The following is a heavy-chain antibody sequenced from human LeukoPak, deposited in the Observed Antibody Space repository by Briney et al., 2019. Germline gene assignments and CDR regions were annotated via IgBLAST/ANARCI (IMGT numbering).Heavy chain of an antibody. D-gene: IGHD3-10*01. Sequence: TGGSLRLSCAASGFTFSSYGMHWVRQAPGKGLEWVAVIWYDGSNKYYADSVKGRFTISRDNSKNTLYLQMNSLRAEDTAVYYCAKEKIGLLWFGELNGMDVWGQGTTVTVSS. CDR1: GFTFSSYG. CDR2: IWYDGSNK. J-gene: IGHJ6*02. V-gene: IGHV3-30*02. CDR3: AKEKIGLLWFGELNGMDV.